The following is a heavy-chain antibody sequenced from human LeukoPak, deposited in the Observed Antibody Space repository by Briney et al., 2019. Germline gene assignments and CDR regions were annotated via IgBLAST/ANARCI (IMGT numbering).Heavy chain of an antibody. D-gene: IGHD1-26*01. CDR1: GGSFSGYY. Sequence: SETLSLTCAVYGGSFSGYYWSWIRQPPGKGLEWIGEINHSGSTNYNPSLKSRVTISVDTSKNQFSLKLSSVTAADTAVYYCARIIVGATYYYYYYMDVWGKGTTVTISS. CDR2: INHSGST. V-gene: IGHV4-34*01. J-gene: IGHJ6*03. CDR3: ARIIVGATYYYYYYMDV.